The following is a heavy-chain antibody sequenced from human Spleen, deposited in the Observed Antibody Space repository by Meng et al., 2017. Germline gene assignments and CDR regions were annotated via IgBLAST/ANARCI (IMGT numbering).Heavy chain of an antibody. J-gene: IGHJ4*02. CDR2: INTSGGST. Sequence: ASLKVSSNAAGYSFTSYYMHWWRQAPGQGREWMGIINTSGGSTSYAQKFQGRVTMTRDTSTSTVYMDLSSLRSEDTAVYYCAREDEDDSRGFENWGQGTLVTVSS. CDR3: AREDEDDSRGFEN. D-gene: IGHD3-22*01. V-gene: IGHV1-46*01. CDR1: GYSFTSYY.